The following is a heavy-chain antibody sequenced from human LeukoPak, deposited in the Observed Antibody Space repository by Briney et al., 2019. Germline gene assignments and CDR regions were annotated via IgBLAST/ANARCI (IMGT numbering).Heavy chain of an antibody. Sequence: SETLSLTCTVSGGSISSYYWSWIRQPPGKGLEWIGYIYYTGTTNYNPSLKSRVTISVDTSKNQFSLKLSSVTAADTAVYYCARGGWRLDYWGQGTLVTVSS. D-gene: IGHD2-15*01. CDR2: IYYTGTT. V-gene: IGHV4-59*01. J-gene: IGHJ4*02. CDR3: ARGGWRLDY. CDR1: GGSISSYY.